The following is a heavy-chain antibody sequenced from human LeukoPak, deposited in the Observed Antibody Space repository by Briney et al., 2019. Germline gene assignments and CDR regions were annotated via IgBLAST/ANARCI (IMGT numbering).Heavy chain of an antibody. D-gene: IGHD1/OR15-1a*01. CDR1: GLTFRSSW. Sequence: GGSLRLSCAASGLTFRSSWMSWVRHLPRKGLKWLANIKDDGTEKYYLDSVKGRFNISRDNAKNSLFLQMNSLRPEDTAVYYCTRDYFRTWDYWGQGTLVTVSS. CDR2: IKDDGTEK. V-gene: IGHV3-7*01. J-gene: IGHJ4*02. CDR3: TRDYFRTWDY.